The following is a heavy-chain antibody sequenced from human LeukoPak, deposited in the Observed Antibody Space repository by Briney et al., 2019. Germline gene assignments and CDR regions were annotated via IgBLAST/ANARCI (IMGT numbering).Heavy chain of an antibody. CDR1: GGSFSGNY. J-gene: IGHJ5*02. V-gene: IGHV4-34*01. Sequence: NPSETLSLTCAVYGGSFSGNYWSWIRQPPGKGLEWIGEINHSGSTNYNPSLKSRVTISVDTSKNQFSLNVRSVTAADTAVYYCARLAAGLKGGDWFDPWGQGTLVTVSS. CDR3: ARLAAGLKGGDWFDP. CDR2: INHSGST. D-gene: IGHD6-13*01.